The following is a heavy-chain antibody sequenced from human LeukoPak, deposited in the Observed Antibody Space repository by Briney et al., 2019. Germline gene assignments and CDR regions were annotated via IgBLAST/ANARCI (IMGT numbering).Heavy chain of an antibody. CDR3: ARGWLGKEGVY. D-gene: IGHD6-19*01. Sequence: GASVKVSCKASGGTFSSYAISWVRQAPGQGLEWMGRINPNSGGTNYAQKFQGRVTMTRDTSISTAYMELGRLRSDDTAVYYCARGWLGKEGVYWGQGTLVTVSS. J-gene: IGHJ4*02. V-gene: IGHV1-2*06. CDR2: INPNSGGT. CDR1: GGTFSSYA.